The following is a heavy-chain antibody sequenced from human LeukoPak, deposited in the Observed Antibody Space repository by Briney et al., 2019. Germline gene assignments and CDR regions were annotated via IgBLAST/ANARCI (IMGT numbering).Heavy chain of an antibody. V-gene: IGHV3-21*01. D-gene: IGHD1-26*01. CDR2: ISSGGDSI. Sequence: GGSLRLSCAASGFTFNTYSMNWVRQAPGKGLDWVSSISSGGDSIFYADSVRDRFTISRDNAKNSLYLQMNSLRAEDTAVYYCARDLVGAIADAFDMWGQGTMVTVSS. J-gene: IGHJ3*02. CDR3: ARDLVGAIADAFDM. CDR1: GFTFNTYS.